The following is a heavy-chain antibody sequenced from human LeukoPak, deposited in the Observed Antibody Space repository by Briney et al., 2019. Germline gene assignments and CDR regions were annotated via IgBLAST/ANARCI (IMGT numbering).Heavy chain of an antibody. CDR3: ARDHGGKDAGDY. CDR2: ISTSGST. CDR1: GGSVSTYY. J-gene: IGHJ4*02. Sequence: PSETLSLTCTVSGGSVSTYYWSWIRQPGGKGLEWIGRISTSGSTDYNPSLKSRVTISVEKSKNQFSLKLSSVTAADTAVYYCARDHGGKDAGDYWGQGILVTVS. V-gene: IGHV4-4*07. D-gene: IGHD4-23*01.